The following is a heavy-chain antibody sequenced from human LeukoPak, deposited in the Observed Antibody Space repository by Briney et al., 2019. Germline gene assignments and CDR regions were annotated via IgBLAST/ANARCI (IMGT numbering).Heavy chain of an antibody. CDR1: GGSISSSSYY. J-gene: IGHJ4*02. V-gene: IGHV4-39*01. CDR2: IYYSGST. Sequence: SETLSLTRTVSGGSISSSSYYWGWIRQPPGKGLEWIGSIYYSGSTYYNPSLKSRVTISVDTSKNQFSLRLSSVTAADTAVYYCASGQRWQLGDYWGQGTLVTVSS. CDR3: ASGQRWQLGDY. D-gene: IGHD6-6*01.